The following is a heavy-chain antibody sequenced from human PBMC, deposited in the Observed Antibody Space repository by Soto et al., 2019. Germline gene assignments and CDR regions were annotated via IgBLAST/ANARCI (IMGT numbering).Heavy chain of an antibody. V-gene: IGHV3-33*01. D-gene: IGHD6-19*01. CDR1: GFTFSTYG. Sequence: QVQLVESGGGVVQPGRSLRLSCAASGFTFSTYGMHWVRQAPGKGLEWVAVIWYVGSNKYYADSVKGRFTISRDNSKNMLYMQMNSLRAEDTAVYHCARGGYSAGWTYGMDVWGQGTTVTVS. CDR2: IWYVGSNK. J-gene: IGHJ6*02. CDR3: ARGGYSAGWTYGMDV.